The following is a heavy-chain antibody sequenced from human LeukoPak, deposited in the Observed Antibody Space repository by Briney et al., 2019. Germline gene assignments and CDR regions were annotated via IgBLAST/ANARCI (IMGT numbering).Heavy chain of an antibody. CDR1: GYSFTTYW. D-gene: IGHD2-2*01. V-gene: IGHV5-51*01. CDR2: IYPGDSDT. J-gene: IGHJ4*02. Sequence: GESLKISCKGSGYSFTTYWIGWVRQMPGKGLEWMGIIYPGDSDTRYSPSFQGQVTISADRSITTAYLQWSSLKASDTAIYYCARRYCSSTSCHFDYWGQGALVTVSS. CDR3: ARRYCSSTSCHFDY.